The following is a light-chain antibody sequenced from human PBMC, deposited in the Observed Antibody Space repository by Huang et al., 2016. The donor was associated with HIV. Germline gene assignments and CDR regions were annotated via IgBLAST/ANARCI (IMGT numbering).Light chain of an antibody. CDR2: AAS. CDR3: QQANTFPFT. V-gene: IGKV1-12*02. Sequence: DIQMTQSPSSVSASVGDRVTITCRESQGISSWLGWYQQKPGKAPKLLIYAASSLQSGVPSRFSGSGSGTEFTLTISSLQPEDFATYYCQQANTFPFTFGPGTKVDMK. J-gene: IGKJ3*01. CDR1: QGISSW.